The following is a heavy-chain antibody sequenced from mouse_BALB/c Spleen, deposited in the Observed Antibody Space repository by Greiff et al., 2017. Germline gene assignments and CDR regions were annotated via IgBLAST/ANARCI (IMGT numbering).Heavy chain of an antibody. CDR2: ISDGGSYT. CDR1: GFTFSDYY. CDR3: ARDIYYGYSFAY. J-gene: IGHJ3*01. Sequence: DVMLVESGGGLVKPGGSLKLSCAASGFTFSDYYMYWVRQTPEKRLEWVATISDGGSYTYYPDSVKGRFTISRDNAKNNLYLQMSSLKSEDTAMYYCARDIYYGYSFAYWGQGTLVTVSA. V-gene: IGHV5-4*02. D-gene: IGHD2-2*01.